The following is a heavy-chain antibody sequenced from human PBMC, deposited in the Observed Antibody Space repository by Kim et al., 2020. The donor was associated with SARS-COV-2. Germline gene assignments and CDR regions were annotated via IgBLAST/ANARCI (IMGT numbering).Heavy chain of an antibody. Sequence: GGSLRLSCAASGFTFSSYAMHWVRQAPGKGLEWVAVISYDGSNKYYADSVKGRFTISRDNSKNTLYLQMNSLRAEDTAVYYCARGAYSSSWNFDYWGQGTLVTVSS. CDR1: GFTFSSYA. V-gene: IGHV3-30*04. D-gene: IGHD6-13*01. CDR2: ISYDGSNK. J-gene: IGHJ4*02. CDR3: ARGAYSSSWNFDY.